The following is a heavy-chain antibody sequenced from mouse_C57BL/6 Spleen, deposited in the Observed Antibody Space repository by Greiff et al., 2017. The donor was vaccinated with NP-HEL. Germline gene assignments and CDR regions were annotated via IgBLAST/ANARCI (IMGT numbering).Heavy chain of an antibody. CDR1: VSTFPLYW. D-gene: IGHD1-1*01. CDR2: INPSSGYT. V-gene: IGHV1-7*01. CDR3: ARMAGSPYYYAMDY. J-gene: IGHJ4*01. Sequence: VQLQQSGAELAKPGASVKLSCNASVSTFPLYWMHVVKQRPGQGLEWIGYINPSSGYTKYNQKFKDKATLTADKSSSTAYMQLSSLTYEDSAVYYCARMAGSPYYYAMDYWGQGTSVKVSS.